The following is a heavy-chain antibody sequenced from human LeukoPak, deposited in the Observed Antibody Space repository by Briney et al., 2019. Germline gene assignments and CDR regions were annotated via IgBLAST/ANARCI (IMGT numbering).Heavy chain of an antibody. CDR1: GFIFSSHA. CDR2: INSNGDST. Sequence: GGSLLLSCAATGFIFSSHAMHWVRPAPGKGLEYVSAINSNGDSTYHAHSVKGRFTISRDNSKNSLYLQMGSLRAEDMAVYYCAREGQWLDSWGRGTLVTVSS. CDR3: AREGQWLDS. J-gene: IGHJ5*01. V-gene: IGHV3-64*01. D-gene: IGHD6-19*01.